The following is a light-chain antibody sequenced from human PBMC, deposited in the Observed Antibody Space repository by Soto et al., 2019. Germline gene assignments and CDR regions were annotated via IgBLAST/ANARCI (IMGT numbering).Light chain of an antibody. CDR2: DVS. Sequence: QSALTQPASVSGSPGQSITISCTGTSSDVGGYNYVSWYQQHPGKAPKLMIYDVSNRPSGVSNRLSGSKSGNTASLTISGLQAEDEADYYCSSYTSSSTPVVFGGATKLTVL. V-gene: IGLV2-14*01. CDR1: SSDVGGYNY. J-gene: IGLJ2*01. CDR3: SSYTSSSTPVV.